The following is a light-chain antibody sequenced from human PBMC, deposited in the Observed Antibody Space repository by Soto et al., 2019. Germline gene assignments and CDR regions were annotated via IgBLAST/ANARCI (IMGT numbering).Light chain of an antibody. J-gene: IGLJ3*02. CDR1: NSNIGTNS. V-gene: IGLV1-44*01. CDR3: AAWDGSLNGWV. Sequence: QSVLTQPPSASGTPGQRVTISCSGSNSNIGTNSMNWYQQLPGTAPKLLIHSNNQRPSGVPDRFSGSKSGTSASLAISGLQSEDEAYYYCAAWDGSLNGWVFGGGTKLTVL. CDR2: SNN.